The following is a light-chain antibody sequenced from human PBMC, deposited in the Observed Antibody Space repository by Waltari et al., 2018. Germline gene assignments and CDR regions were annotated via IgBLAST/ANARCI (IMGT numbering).Light chain of an antibody. CDR1: QSVLYSSRNKSY. J-gene: IGKJ2*01. V-gene: IGKV4-1*01. CDR2: WAS. Sequence: DIVMTQSPDSLPVSLGERATISCKSSQSVLYSSRNKSYLAWYQQKPGQPPELLIYWASTRESGVPDRFIGSGSGTDFTLTITSLQAEDVAVYYCQQYYSIPYTFGQGTKLEIK. CDR3: QQYYSIPYT.